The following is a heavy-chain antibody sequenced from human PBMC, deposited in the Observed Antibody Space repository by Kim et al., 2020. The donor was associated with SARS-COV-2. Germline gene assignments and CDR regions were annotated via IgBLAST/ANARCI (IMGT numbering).Heavy chain of an antibody. V-gene: IGHV1-69*13. J-gene: IGHJ6*02. CDR2: IIPIFGTA. CDR3: ARDGDYSNPSDHYYYYGMDV. CDR1: GGTFSSYA. Sequence: SVKVSCKASGGTFSSYAISWVRQAPGQGLEWMGGIIPIFGTANYAQKFQGRVTITADESTSTAYMELSSLRSEDTAVYYCARDGDYSNPSDHYYYYGMDVWGQGTTVTVSS. D-gene: IGHD4-4*01.